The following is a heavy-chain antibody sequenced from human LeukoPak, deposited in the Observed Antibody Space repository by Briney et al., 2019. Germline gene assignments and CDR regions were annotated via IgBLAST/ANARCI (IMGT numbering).Heavy chain of an antibody. Sequence: PSETLSLTCTVSGGSISSSSYYWGWIRQPPGKGLEWIGSIYYSGSTYYNPSLKSRVTISVDTSKNQFSLKLSSVTAADTAVYYCARHYYSRYWFDPWGQGTLVTVSS. V-gene: IGHV4-39*01. J-gene: IGHJ5*02. CDR3: ARHYYSRYWFDP. D-gene: IGHD3-10*01. CDR2: IYYSGST. CDR1: GGSISSSSYY.